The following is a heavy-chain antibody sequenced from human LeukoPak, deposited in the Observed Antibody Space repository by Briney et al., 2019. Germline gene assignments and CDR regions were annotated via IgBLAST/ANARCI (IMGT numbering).Heavy chain of an antibody. V-gene: IGHV4-59*01. D-gene: IGHD1-26*01. CDR2: IYYSGST. CDR3: ARVGVGALDAFDI. CDR1: GGSISSYY. J-gene: IGHJ3*02. Sequence: PSETLSLTCTVSGGSISSYYWSWIRQLPGKGLEWIGYIYYSGSTNYNPSLKSRVTISVDTSKNQFSLKLSSVTAADTAVYYCARVGVGALDAFDIWGQGTMVTVSS.